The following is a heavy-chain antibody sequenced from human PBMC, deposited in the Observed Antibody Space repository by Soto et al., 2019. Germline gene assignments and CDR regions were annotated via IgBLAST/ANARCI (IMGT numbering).Heavy chain of an antibody. CDR2: IGGSGAAT. CDR3: AKTGPYYFDY. CDR1: GFTFSSSG. D-gene: IGHD1-1*01. V-gene: IGHV3-23*01. J-gene: IGHJ4*02. Sequence: GGSLRLSCAASGFTFSSSGMSWVRQAPGKGLEWVSAIGGSGAATYYADPVKGRFTISRDNSRNTLYLQMNSLRAEDTAVYYCAKTGPYYFDYWGQGTLVTVSS.